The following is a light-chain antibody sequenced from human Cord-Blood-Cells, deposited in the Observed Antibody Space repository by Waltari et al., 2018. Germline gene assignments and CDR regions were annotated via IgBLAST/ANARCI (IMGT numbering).Light chain of an antibody. Sequence: QSALTQPASVSGSPGQSITIPCPGTRSDVGRYKLVSWYPQHPGKAPKLMIYEGSKRPSGVSNRFSGSKSGNTASLTISGLQAEDEADYYCCSYAGSSTWVFGGGTKLTVL. CDR2: EGS. CDR1: RSDVGRYKL. V-gene: IGLV2-23*01. CDR3: CSYAGSSTWV. J-gene: IGLJ3*02.